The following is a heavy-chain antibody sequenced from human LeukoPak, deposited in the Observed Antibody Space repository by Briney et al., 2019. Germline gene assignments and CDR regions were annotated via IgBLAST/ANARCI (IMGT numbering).Heavy chain of an antibody. CDR3: ARLSDF. V-gene: IGHV4-39*01. CDR1: GGAISSDSYY. CDR2: INYSGST. J-gene: IGHJ4*02. Sequence: SETLSLTCSVSGGAISSDSYYWGWIRQPPGKGLEWIASINYSGSTYYNPSLNSRATTSVDTSKTQFSLRLSSVTAADTAVYYCARLSDFWGQGILVTVSS.